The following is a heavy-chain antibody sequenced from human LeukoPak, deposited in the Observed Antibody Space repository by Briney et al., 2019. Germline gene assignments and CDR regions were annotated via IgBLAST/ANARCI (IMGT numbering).Heavy chain of an antibody. J-gene: IGHJ4*02. V-gene: IGHV1-3*01. CDR3: AREDPYDILTGLFDY. D-gene: IGHD3-9*01. CDR2: INAGNGNT. Sequence: ASVKVSCKASGYTFTSYAMHWVRQAPGQRLEWMGWINAGNGNTKYSQKFQGRVTITRDTPASTAYMELSSLRSEDTAVYYCAREDPYDILTGLFDYWGQGTLVTVSS. CDR1: GYTFTSYA.